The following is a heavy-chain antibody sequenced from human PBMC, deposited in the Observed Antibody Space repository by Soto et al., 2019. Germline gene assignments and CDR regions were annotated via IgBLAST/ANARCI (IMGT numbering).Heavy chain of an antibody. CDR2: MHYTGFS. D-gene: IGHD2-15*01. V-gene: IGHV4-59*02. J-gene: IGHJ4*02. CDR1: GDSVTSHY. CDR3: AERHCSGGSCYFFDY. Sequence: SETLSLTCSFSGDSVTSHYLTWVRQSPEKGLEWIGYMHYTGFSHYNPSLKSRLTISVDRSKNQFTLQLTSVTAADTAVYYCAERHCSGGSCYFFDYWGQGTLVTVSS.